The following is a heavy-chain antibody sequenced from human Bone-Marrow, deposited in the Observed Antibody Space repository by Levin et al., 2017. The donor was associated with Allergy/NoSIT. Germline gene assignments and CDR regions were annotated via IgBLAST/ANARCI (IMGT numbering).Heavy chain of an antibody. J-gene: IGHJ4*02. D-gene: IGHD2-2*01. CDR1: GFTFSDHY. CDR3: VRTQSCSPNSCWSAFDF. Sequence: PGGSLRLSCAASGFTFSDHYMDWVRQAPGKGLEWVARSRNRANSYTTEYGASVKGRFTISRDGSKNSLYLQMNSLETEDTAVYYCVRTQSCSPNSCWSAFDFWGQGTLVTVSS. CDR2: SRNRANSYTT. V-gene: IGHV3-72*01.